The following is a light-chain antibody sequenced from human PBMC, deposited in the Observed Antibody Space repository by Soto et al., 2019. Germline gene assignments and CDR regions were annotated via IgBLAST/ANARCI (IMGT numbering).Light chain of an antibody. CDR1: QSVRSN. J-gene: IGKJ4*01. V-gene: IGKV3-15*01. CDR3: QKYDSAPLT. CDR2: GAF. Sequence: EIVMTQSPVTLSVSPGERATLSCRASQSVRSNLAWYQQKPGQAPSLLIYGAFTRATGIPTRFSGTGSGTDFTLTISSLQPEDVATYYCQKYDSAPLTFGGGTKVDIK.